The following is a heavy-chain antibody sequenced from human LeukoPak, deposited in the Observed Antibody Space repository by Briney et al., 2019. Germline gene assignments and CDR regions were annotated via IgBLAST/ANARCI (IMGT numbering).Heavy chain of an antibody. Sequence: ASVKVSCKASGYTFTNYGISWVRQAPGQGLEWMGWISAYNGNTNYAQKLQGRVTMTTDTSTRTAYMELSSLRSEDTAVYYCAGPKKNIVVVTATIDAFDIWGQGTMVTVSS. CDR3: AGPKKNIVVVTATIDAFDI. CDR2: ISAYNGNT. V-gene: IGHV1-18*01. D-gene: IGHD2-21*02. CDR1: GYTFTNYG. J-gene: IGHJ3*02.